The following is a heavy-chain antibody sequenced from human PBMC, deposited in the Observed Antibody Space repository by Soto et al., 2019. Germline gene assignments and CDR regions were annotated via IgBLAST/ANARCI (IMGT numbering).Heavy chain of an antibody. CDR2: SNHSGSM. CDR3: ARGVVVSEVMSGDAFDI. D-gene: IGHD3-16*01. J-gene: IGHJ3*02. V-gene: IGHV4-34*01. Sequence: QVQLQQWGAGLLKPSKTLSLTCFVYGGSLSASHWSWIRQPPGKGLEWIGESNHSGSMKYNPSLKSRVTISVDTSKNQFSLKLTSVTAADTAVYYCARGVVVSEVMSGDAFDIWGQGTRVTVSS. CDR1: GGSLSASH.